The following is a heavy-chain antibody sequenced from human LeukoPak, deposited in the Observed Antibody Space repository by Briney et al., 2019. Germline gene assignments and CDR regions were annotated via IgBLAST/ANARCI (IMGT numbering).Heavy chain of an antibody. Sequence: SETLSLTCAVYGGSFSGYYWSWIRQPPGKGLEWIGFIYYSGSTSYNPSLKSRVTISIDTSKNQFSLKLSSVTAADTAVYYCARVGVGAITNMAFGIWGQGTMVTVSS. D-gene: IGHD1-26*01. V-gene: IGHV4-30-4*08. CDR2: IYYSGST. J-gene: IGHJ3*02. CDR1: GGSFSGYY. CDR3: ARVGVGAITNMAFGI.